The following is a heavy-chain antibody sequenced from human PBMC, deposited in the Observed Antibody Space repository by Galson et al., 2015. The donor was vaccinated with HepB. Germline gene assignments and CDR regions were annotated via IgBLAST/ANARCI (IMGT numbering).Heavy chain of an antibody. J-gene: IGHJ6*02. D-gene: IGHD3-10*01. CDR1: GYTFTSYG. Sequence: SVKVSCKASGYTFTSYGISWVRQAPGQGLEWMGWISAYNGNTNYAQKLQGRVTMTTDTSTSTAYMELRSLRSDDTAVYYCARGYGSGSVYHYYGMDVWGRGTTVTVSS. V-gene: IGHV1-18*04. CDR3: ARGYGSGSVYHYYGMDV. CDR2: ISAYNGNT.